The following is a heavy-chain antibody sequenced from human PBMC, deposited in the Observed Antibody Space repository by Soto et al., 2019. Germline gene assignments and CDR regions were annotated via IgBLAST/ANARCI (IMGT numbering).Heavy chain of an antibody. CDR3: AASCVGCGGFNYYGMDV. J-gene: IGHJ6*02. CDR1: GGSISSGGYY. V-gene: IGHV4-31*03. CDR2: IYYSGST. Sequence: QVQLQESGPGLVKPSQTLSLTCTVSGGSISSGGYYWSWIRQHPGKGLEWIGYIYYSGSTYYNPSFKSRVTISVDTSKNQFSLKPSSVTVADTAVYYCAASCVGCGGFNYYGMDVWGQGTTVTVSS. D-gene: IGHD2-21*01.